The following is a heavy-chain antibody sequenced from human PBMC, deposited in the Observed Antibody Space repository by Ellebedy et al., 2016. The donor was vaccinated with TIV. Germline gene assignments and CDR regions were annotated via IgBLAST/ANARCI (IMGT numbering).Heavy chain of an antibody. J-gene: IGHJ3*02. CDR2: ISNDESGK. Sequence: PGGSLRLSCAASGFAFSTYAMHWLRQAPGKGLEWVAVISNDESGKHYEDSVKGRFTISRDNSKNTLDLQMNSLRAEDTAVFYCARRSNNWHRAPNDVLDTWGQGTKVTVSS. D-gene: IGHD1-1*01. CDR1: GFAFSTYA. CDR3: ARRSNNWHRAPNDVLDT. V-gene: IGHV3-30*03.